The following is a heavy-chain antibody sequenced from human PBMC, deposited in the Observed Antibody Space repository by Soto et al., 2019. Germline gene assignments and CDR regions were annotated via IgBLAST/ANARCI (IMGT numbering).Heavy chain of an antibody. CDR3: ARRASR. Sequence: PWGSLRLSCAASGFTFISSEMYCFRQAPGKWLEWVSYIHPSGQPIFYADSVKGRFTISRDNAKNSLYLQMSSLRAEDSAVYYCARRASRWGQGTMVTVSS. V-gene: IGHV3-48*03. J-gene: IGHJ3*01. CDR1: GFTFISSE. D-gene: IGHD1-26*01. CDR2: IHPSGQPI.